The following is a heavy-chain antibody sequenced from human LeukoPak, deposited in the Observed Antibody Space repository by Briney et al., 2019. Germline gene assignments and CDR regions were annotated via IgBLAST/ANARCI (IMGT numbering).Heavy chain of an antibody. CDR2: MNPYSGNT. D-gene: IGHD3-10*01. CDR1: GYTFTSYD. CDR3: ARALVLLWFGEFPYYYGMDV. J-gene: IGHJ6*02. V-gene: IGHV1-8*01. Sequence: ASVKVSCKASGYTFTSYDINWVRQATGQGLEWMGWMNPYSGNTGYAQKFQGRVTMTRNTSISTAYMELSSLRSEDTAVYYCARALVLLWFGEFPYYYGMDVWGQGTTVTVSS.